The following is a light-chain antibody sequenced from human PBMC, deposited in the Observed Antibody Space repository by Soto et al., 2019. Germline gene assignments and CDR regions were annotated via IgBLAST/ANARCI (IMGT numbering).Light chain of an antibody. Sequence: QSALTQPPSASGSPGQSVAISCTGTSRDIGFYNYVSWYQQHPGKAPKLIIYEVAKRPSGVSSRFSGSKSGNTASLTISGLQAEDEADYHCSSYTNTGTLYVFGTGTKLTVL. V-gene: IGLV2-14*01. CDR1: SRDIGFYNY. J-gene: IGLJ1*01. CDR3: SSYTNTGTLYV. CDR2: EVA.